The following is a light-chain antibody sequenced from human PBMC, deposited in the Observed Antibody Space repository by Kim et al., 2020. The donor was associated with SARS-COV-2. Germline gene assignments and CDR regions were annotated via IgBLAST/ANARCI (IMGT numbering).Light chain of an antibody. CDR2: DAS. Sequence: SPGERATLSCRASQSVSSYLAWYQQKPGQAPRLLIYDASNRATGIPARISGSGSGTDFTLTISSLEPEDFAVYYCQQRSNWPQLTFGGGTKVDIK. CDR3: QQRSNWPQLT. CDR1: QSVSSY. V-gene: IGKV3-11*01. J-gene: IGKJ4*01.